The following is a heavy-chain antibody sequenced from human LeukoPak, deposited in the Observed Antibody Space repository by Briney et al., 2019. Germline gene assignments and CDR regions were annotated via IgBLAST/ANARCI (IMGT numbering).Heavy chain of an antibody. CDR2: IIPIFGTA. CDR3: ARAELRGYCSGTSCLDKFDP. Sequence: SVKVSCKASGGTFSSYAISWVRQAPGQGLEWMGGIIPIFGTANYAQKFQGRVTITADKSTSTAYMELSSLRSEDTAVYYCARAELRGYCSGTSCLDKFDPWGQGTLVTVSS. V-gene: IGHV1-69*06. CDR1: GGTFSSYA. D-gene: IGHD2-2*01. J-gene: IGHJ5*02.